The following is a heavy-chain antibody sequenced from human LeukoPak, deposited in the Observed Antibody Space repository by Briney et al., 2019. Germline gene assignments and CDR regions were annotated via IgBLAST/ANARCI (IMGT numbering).Heavy chain of an antibody. CDR1: GFTFSSYW. J-gene: IGHJ4*02. Sequence: GGSLRLSCAASGFTFSSYWMHWVRQAPGKGLVWVSRINSDGSSTSYADSVKGRFTISRDNSKNTLSVQMNSLRAEDTAVYYCAKGEGCTGFTCSYYFDYWGQGTLVTVSS. CDR2: INSDGSST. D-gene: IGHD2-8*02. V-gene: IGHV3-74*01. CDR3: AKGEGCTGFTCSYYFDY.